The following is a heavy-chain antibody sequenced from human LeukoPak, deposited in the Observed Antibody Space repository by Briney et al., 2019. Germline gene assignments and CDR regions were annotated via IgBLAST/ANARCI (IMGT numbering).Heavy chain of an antibody. Sequence: GGSLRLSCAASGFTFSSYAMHWVRQAPGKGPEWVAVISYDGSNKYYADSVKGRFTISRDNSKNTLYLQMNSLRAEDTAVYYCARRVAVAVDYWGQGTLVTVSS. V-gene: IGHV3-30-3*01. CDR1: GFTFSSYA. CDR3: ARRVAVAVDY. D-gene: IGHD6-19*01. J-gene: IGHJ4*02. CDR2: ISYDGSNK.